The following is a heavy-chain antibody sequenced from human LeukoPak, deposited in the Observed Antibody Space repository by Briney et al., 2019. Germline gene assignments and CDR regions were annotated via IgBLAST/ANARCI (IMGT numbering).Heavy chain of an antibody. V-gene: IGHV3-23*01. Sequence: GGSLRLSCAASGFTFSSFNMNWVRQAPGKGLEWVSTISDGGGITYYADSVKGRFTISRDNSKNTLFLQMNSLRGEDTALYYCAKSRGSGSNMARGVNFDYWGQGTLVTVSP. CDR3: AKSRGSGSNMARGVNFDY. CDR1: GFTFSSFN. J-gene: IGHJ4*02. CDR2: ISDGGGIT. D-gene: IGHD3-10*01.